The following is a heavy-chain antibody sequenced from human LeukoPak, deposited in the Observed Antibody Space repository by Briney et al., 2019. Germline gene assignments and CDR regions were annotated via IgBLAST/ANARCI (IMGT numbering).Heavy chain of an antibody. CDR1: GFTFSSYA. CDR2: ISYDGSNK. J-gene: IGHJ6*03. D-gene: IGHD6-19*01. V-gene: IGHV3-30*18. CDR3: AKDRGIAVAQYYMDV. Sequence: GGSLRLSCAASGFTFSSYAMHWVRQAPGKGLEWVAVISYDGSNKYYAESVKGRFTISRDNSKNTLYLQMNSLRAEDTVVYYCAKDRGIAVAQYYMDVWGKGTTVTVSS.